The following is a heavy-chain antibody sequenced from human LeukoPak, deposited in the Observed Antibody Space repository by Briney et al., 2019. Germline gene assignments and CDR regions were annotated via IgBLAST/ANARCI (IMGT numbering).Heavy chain of an antibody. D-gene: IGHD6-6*01. Sequence: ASVKVSCKASGYTFTGYYMHWVRQAPGQGLEWMGWINPNSGGTNYAQKFQGRVTMTRDTSISTAYMELSRLRSDDTDVYYCARDPVSIAARFEWFDPWCQGTLVTVSS. CDR2: INPNSGGT. CDR3: ARDPVSIAARFEWFDP. CDR1: GYTFTGYY. J-gene: IGHJ5*02. V-gene: IGHV1-2*02.